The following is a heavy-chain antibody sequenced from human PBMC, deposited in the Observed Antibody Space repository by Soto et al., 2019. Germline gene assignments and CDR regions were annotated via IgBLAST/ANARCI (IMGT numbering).Heavy chain of an antibody. V-gene: IGHV4-34*01. J-gene: IGHJ4*02. Sequence: ETLSLPCAVYGGSFSGYYWTWIRQSPEEGLEWIGEINNSGTVNYNPSLKSRVTVLVDTSKNQFSLTLTSLTAADTAVYYCARGVPLRVVVQTDAPDTYYFDSWGRGTLVTVSS. CDR3: ARGVPLRVVVQTDAPDTYYFDS. CDR2: INNSGTV. CDR1: GGSFSGYY. D-gene: IGHD2-15*01.